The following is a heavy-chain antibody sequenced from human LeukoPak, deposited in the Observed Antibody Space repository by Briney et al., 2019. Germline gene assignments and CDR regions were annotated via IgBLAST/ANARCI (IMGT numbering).Heavy chain of an antibody. CDR2: IIPIFGTA. D-gene: IGHD3-16*02. CDR3: AREAFGGVIDLWFDP. J-gene: IGHJ5*02. V-gene: IGHV1-69*01. Sequence: SVKVSCKASGGTFSSYAISWVRQAPGQGLEWMGGIIPIFGTANYAQKFQGRVTITADDSTSTAYMELSSLRSEDTAVYYCAREAFGGVIDLWFDPWGQGTLVTVSS. CDR1: GGTFSSYA.